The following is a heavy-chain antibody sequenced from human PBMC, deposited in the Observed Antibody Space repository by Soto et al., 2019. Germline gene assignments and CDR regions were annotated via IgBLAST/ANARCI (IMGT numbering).Heavy chain of an antibody. CDR2: VSFDGKVT. V-gene: IGHV3-30*04. CDR1: GFTFNSLS. CDR3: AREPYGDSQYFDY. Sequence: QVQLVESGGGMAQAGTSLRLSCTGSGFTFNSLSLHWVRQGPDKSLEWVSVVSFDGKVTYYADSVKGRFTVSRDISKNTIYLQANSLRPEDTALYYCAREPYGDSQYFDYWGQGTPVTVSS. D-gene: IGHD2-21*02. J-gene: IGHJ4*02.